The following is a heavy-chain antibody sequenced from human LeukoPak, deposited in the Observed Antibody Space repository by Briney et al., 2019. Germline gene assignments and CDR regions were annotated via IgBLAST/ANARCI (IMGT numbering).Heavy chain of an antibody. D-gene: IGHD1-14*01. V-gene: IGHV4-39*01. CDR1: GGSINSGDNY. Sequence: SQTLSLTCTVSGGSINSGDNYWSWIRQPPGKGLEWIGTLYYGGSTYYNPSFKSRVTISVDTSKNQFSLKLNSVTAADTAVYYCARHAGRYFYYGLDVWGQGTTVTVSS. CDR2: LYYGGST. J-gene: IGHJ6*02. CDR3: ARHAGRYFYYGLDV.